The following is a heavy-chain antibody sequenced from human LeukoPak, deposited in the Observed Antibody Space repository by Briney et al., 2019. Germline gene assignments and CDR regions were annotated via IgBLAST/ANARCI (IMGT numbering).Heavy chain of an antibody. D-gene: IGHD6-19*01. J-gene: IGHJ4*02. CDR3: AREEAVAGLML. Sequence: GGSLRLSCAASGFTFSSYGMSWVRQAPGKGLEWVSAISGSGGSTYYADSVKGRFTISRDNSKNTLYLQMNSLRAEDTAVYYCAREEAVAGLMLWGQGTLVTVSS. CDR1: GFTFSSYG. V-gene: IGHV3-23*01. CDR2: ISGSGGST.